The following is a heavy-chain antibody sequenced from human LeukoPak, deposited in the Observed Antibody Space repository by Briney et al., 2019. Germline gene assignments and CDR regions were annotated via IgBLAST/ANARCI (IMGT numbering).Heavy chain of an antibody. Sequence: ASVNVSCKPSGYTFTSYDINWVRPATGQGVEWMGWIKPNSGNTGYAQKSQCRVTMTRNTSISTAYMELSSLISEDTAVYYCARAVLRWFGEPEYGMDVWGQGTTVTVSS. J-gene: IGHJ6*02. V-gene: IGHV1-8*01. CDR1: GYTFTSYD. CDR3: ARAVLRWFGEPEYGMDV. D-gene: IGHD3-10*01. CDR2: IKPNSGNT.